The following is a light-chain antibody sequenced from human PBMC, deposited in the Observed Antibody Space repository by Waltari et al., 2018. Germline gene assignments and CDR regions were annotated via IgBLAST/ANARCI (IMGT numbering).Light chain of an antibody. CDR1: KSMGNH. CDR3: QQYNEWPYT. Sequence: ETIMTKSPAILSVSPGETATPSCRASKSMGNHLAWYQQSPGQAPRLLIYVASSRGPGIPARVFGAGSGTDFTLTISSLQSEDFAVYYCQQYNEWPYTFGQGTKVDLK. J-gene: IGKJ2*01. V-gene: IGKV3-15*01. CDR2: VAS.